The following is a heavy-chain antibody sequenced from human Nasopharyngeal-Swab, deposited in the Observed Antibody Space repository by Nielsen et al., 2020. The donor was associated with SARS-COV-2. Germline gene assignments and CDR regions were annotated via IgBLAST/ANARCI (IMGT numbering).Heavy chain of an antibody. CDR1: GYTFTSYA. CDR2: INAGNGNT. Sequence: ASVKVSCKASGYTFTSYAMHWVRQAPGQRLEWMGWINAGNGNTKYSQKFQGRVTITRDTSASKSYMELSSLRSEDTAVYYCARENYDILTGYRYYYYGMDVWGQGTTVTVSS. CDR3: ARENYDILTGYRYYYYGMDV. D-gene: IGHD3-9*01. V-gene: IGHV1-3*01. J-gene: IGHJ6*02.